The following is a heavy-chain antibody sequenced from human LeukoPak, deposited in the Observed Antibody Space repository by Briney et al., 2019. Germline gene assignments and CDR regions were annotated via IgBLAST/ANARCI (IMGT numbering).Heavy chain of an antibody. CDR1: GGSISSSSYY. V-gene: IGHV4-39*01. CDR2: IYYSGST. CDR3: ARGAAAGNCFDY. D-gene: IGHD6-13*01. Sequence: PSETLSLTCTVSGGSISSSSYYWGWIRQPPGKGLEWIGSIYYSGSTYYNPSLKSRVTISVDTSKNRFSLKLSSVTAADTAVYYCARGAAAGNCFDYWGQGTLVTVSS. J-gene: IGHJ4*02.